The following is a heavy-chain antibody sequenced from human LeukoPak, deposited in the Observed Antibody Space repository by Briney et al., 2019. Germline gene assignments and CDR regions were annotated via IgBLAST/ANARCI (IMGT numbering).Heavy chain of an antibody. J-gene: IGHJ4*02. D-gene: IGHD2-2*01. CDR2: INHSGST. CDR1: GGSFSGYY. CDR3: ARGRGYCSSTSCYWARGFDY. V-gene: IGHV4-34*01. Sequence: SETLSLTCAVYGGSFSGYYWSWIRQPPGKGLEWIGVINHSGSTNYNPSLKSRVTISVDTSKNQFSLKLSSVTAADTAVYYCARGRGYCSSTSCYWARGFDYWGQGTLVTVSS.